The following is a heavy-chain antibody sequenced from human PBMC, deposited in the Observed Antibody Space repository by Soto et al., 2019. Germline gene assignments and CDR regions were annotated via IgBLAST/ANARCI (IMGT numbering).Heavy chain of an antibody. J-gene: IGHJ6*02. CDR2: ISSSGSTI. CDR1: GFTFSDYY. Sequence: AGGSLRLSCAASGFTFSDYYMSWIRQAPGKGLEWVSYISSSGSTIYYADSVKGRFTISRDNAKNSLYLQMNSLRAEDTAVYYCARDLRVQYCSSTSCPRNYGMDVWGQGTTVTVSS. D-gene: IGHD2-2*01. CDR3: ARDLRVQYCSSTSCPRNYGMDV. V-gene: IGHV3-11*01.